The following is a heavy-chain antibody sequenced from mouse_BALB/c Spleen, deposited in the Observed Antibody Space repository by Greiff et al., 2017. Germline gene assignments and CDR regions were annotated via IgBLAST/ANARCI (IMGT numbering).Heavy chain of an antibody. Sequence: EVKLVESGGGLVKPGGSLKLSCAASGFTFSSYAMSWVRQTPEKRLEWVASISSGGSTYYPDSVKGRFTISRDNARNILYLQMSSLRSEDTAMYYCARGGYYYGSSYNYYAMDYWGQGTSVTVSS. CDR3: ARGGYYYGSSYNYYAMDY. D-gene: IGHD1-1*01. CDR2: ISSGGST. CDR1: GFTFSSYA. V-gene: IGHV5-6-5*01. J-gene: IGHJ4*01.